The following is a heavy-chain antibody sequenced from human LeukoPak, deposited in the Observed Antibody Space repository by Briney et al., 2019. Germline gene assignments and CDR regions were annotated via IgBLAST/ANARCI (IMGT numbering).Heavy chain of an antibody. CDR2: INPNTGDT. Sequence: ASVKVSCKASGYTLTAYYVHWVRQAPGQGLEWIGWINPNTGDTNYAPKFQGRVTMIKDTSTNSAYMELNKLTSDDTAVYYCGRGNKSFDPWGQGTRVTVSS. CDR3: GRGNKSFDP. CDR1: GYTLTAYY. J-gene: IGHJ5*02. V-gene: IGHV1-2*02.